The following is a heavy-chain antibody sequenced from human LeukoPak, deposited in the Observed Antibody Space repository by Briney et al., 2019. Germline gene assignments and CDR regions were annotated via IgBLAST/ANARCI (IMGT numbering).Heavy chain of an antibody. D-gene: IGHD2-15*01. CDR3: AREKYTPDAFDI. CDR2: IYSGGST. Sequence: GGSLRLSCAASGFTFSSYAMSWVRQAPGKGLEWVSVIYSGGSTYYADSVKGRFTISRDNSKNTLYLQMNSLRAEDTAVYYCAREKYTPDAFDIWGQGTMVTVSS. V-gene: IGHV3-66*01. CDR1: GFTFSSYA. J-gene: IGHJ3*02.